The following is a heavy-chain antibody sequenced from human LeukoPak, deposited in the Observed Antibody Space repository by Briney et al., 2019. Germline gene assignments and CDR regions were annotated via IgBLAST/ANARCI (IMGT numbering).Heavy chain of an antibody. Sequence: GASLQISYKGSGYSFTSYWIGWVRPMPGKGLAWMGIIYVGDSDTRYSPSFQGQVTISADKSISTAYLQWSSLKASDTAMYYCARGYYYDSSGYQGGFDSWGQGTLVTVSS. CDR3: ARGYYYDSSGYQGGFDS. V-gene: IGHV5-51*01. D-gene: IGHD3-22*01. CDR1: GYSFTSYW. CDR2: IYVGDSDT. J-gene: IGHJ4*02.